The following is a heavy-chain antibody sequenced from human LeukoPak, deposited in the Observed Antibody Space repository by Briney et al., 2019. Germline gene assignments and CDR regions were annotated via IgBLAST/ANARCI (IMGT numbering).Heavy chain of an antibody. CDR1: GGTFSSYA. J-gene: IGHJ4*02. D-gene: IGHD2-2*01. V-gene: IGHV1-69*05. Sequence: SVKVSCKASGGTFSSYAISWVRQAPEQGLEWMGRIIPIFGTANYAQKFQGRVTITTDESTSTAYMELSSLRSEDTAVYYCARGAVPAADGFFDYWGQGTLVTVSS. CDR2: IIPIFGTA. CDR3: ARGAVPAADGFFDY.